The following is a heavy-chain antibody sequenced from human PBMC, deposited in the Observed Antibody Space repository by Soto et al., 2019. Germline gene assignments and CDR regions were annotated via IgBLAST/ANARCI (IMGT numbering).Heavy chain of an antibody. V-gene: IGHV3-15*01. J-gene: IGHJ4*02. CDR3: SNLYFDY. CDR1: GFVFSYGL. CDR2: IKTKRDGETT. Sequence: PGGSLRLSCAASGFVFSYGLMTWVRQAPGKGLEWVGRIKTKRDGETTDYAAPVKGRFTISRDDSENTLYLQMNSLKTEDTAVYYCSNLYFDYWGQAILVTVSS.